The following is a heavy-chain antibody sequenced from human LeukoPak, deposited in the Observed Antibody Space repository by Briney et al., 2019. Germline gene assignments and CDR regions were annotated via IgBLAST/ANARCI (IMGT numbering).Heavy chain of an antibody. D-gene: IGHD1-26*01. CDR3: ARAPHGSYPPGGDY. CDR1: GFTFNDYY. CDR2: ISSSGSTI. V-gene: IGHV3-11*01. Sequence: GGPLRLSCAASGFTFNDYYMSWIPDAPGKGLECFSYISSSGSTIYYADSVKGRFTIYRDNAKNSLYLQMNSLRAEDTAVYYCARAPHGSYPPGGDYWGQGTLVTVSS. J-gene: IGHJ4*02.